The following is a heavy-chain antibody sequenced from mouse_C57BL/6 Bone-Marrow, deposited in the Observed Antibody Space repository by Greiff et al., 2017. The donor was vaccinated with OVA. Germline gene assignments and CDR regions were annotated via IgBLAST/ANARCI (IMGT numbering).Heavy chain of an antibody. CDR2: IRSKSNNYAT. V-gene: IGHV10-1*01. Sequence: EVKVIESGGGLVQPKGSLKLSCAASGFSFNTYAMNWVRQAPGKGLEWVARIRSKSNNYATYCADSVKDRFTISRDDSESMLYLQMNNLTTEDTAVYYCVRRANWDEFAYWGQGTLVTVSA. CDR1: GFSFNTYA. CDR3: VRRANWDEFAY. D-gene: IGHD4-1*01. J-gene: IGHJ3*01.